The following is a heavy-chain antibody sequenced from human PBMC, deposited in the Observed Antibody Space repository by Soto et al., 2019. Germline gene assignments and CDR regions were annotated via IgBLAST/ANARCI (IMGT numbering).Heavy chain of an antibody. J-gene: IGHJ4*02. CDR3: AKVSSSWYAGFFDL. CDR2: LSDSGGSI. Sequence: GGSVRLSCTASGLTFGRHAMTWVRQAPGKGLEWVSGLSDSGGSIYYADSVKGRFTISRDNSMNTLYLQMNTLRAEDTAIYYCAKVSSSWYAGFFDLWGQGT. CDR1: GLTFGRHA. V-gene: IGHV3-23*01. D-gene: IGHD6-13*01.